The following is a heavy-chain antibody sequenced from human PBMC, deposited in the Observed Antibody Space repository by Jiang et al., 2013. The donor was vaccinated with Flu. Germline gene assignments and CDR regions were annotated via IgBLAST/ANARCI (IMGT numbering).Heavy chain of an antibody. CDR1: GYYFTNYW. J-gene: IGHJ4*02. CDR2: IYPGDSNT. CDR3: TRALDGLFYFDY. V-gene: IGHV5-51*01. Sequence: SGYYFTNYWIGWVRQMPGKGLEWMGIIYPGDSNTKYNTPFQGQVSISVDKSISTAYLQWSSLKASDTAIYYCTRALDGLFYFDYWGQGTPVTVPS. D-gene: IGHD3/OR15-3a*01.